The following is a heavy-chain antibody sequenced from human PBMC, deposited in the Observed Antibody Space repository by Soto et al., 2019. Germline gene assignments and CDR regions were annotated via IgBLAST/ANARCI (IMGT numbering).Heavy chain of an antibody. CDR1: GDTFSSYA. D-gene: IGHD2-2*01. V-gene: IGHV1-69*01. CDR3: ARCVVPAANEEYYFDD. CDR2: IIPIFGTA. Sequence: QVQLVQSGAEVKKPGSSVKVSCKASGDTFSSYAISWVRQAPGQGLEWMGGIIPIFGTANYAQKFQGRVTITADESTSTAYMDPSSLRSEDTAVYYCARCVVPAANEEYYFDDWGQGTLVTVSS. J-gene: IGHJ4*02.